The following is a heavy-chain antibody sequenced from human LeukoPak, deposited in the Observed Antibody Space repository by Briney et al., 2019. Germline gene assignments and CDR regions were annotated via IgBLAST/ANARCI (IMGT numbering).Heavy chain of an antibody. J-gene: IGHJ6*03. Sequence: SVKVSCKASGGTFSSYAISWVRQAPGQGLEWMGGIIPIFGTANYAQKFQGRVTMTEDTSTDTAYMELSSLRSEDTAVYYCATAPGYYMDVWGKGTTVTISS. CDR3: ATAPGYYMDV. V-gene: IGHV1-69*06. D-gene: IGHD3-10*01. CDR1: GGTFSSYA. CDR2: IIPIFGTA.